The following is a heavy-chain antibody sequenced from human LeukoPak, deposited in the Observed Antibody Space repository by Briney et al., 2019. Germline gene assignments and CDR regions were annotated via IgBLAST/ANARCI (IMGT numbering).Heavy chain of an antibody. CDR2: IYYSGST. CDR1: GGSISSYY. D-gene: IGHD2-15*01. Sequence: SETLSLTCTVSGGSISSYYWSWIRQPPGKGLEWIGYIYYSGSTNYNPSLKSRVTMSVDTSKNQFSLKLSSVTAADTAVYYCAREDYCSGGSCYRDLNWFDPWGQGALVTVSS. J-gene: IGHJ5*02. CDR3: AREDYCSGGSCYRDLNWFDP. V-gene: IGHV4-59*12.